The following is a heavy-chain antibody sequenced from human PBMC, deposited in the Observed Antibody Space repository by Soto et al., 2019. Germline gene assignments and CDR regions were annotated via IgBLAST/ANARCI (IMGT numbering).Heavy chain of an antibody. V-gene: IGHV4-30-4*01. Sequence: QVQLQESGPGLVKPSQTLSLTCTVSGGSISSGDYYWSWIRQPPGKGLEWIGYIYYSGSTYYNPSLKSRVTISVDTSKNQFSLKLSSVTAADTAVYYCAREGVITMVSRCYRGMDVCGQGTTVTVSS. CDR1: GGSISSGDYY. CDR3: AREGVITMVSRCYRGMDV. D-gene: IGHD3-10*01. CDR2: IYYSGST. J-gene: IGHJ6*02.